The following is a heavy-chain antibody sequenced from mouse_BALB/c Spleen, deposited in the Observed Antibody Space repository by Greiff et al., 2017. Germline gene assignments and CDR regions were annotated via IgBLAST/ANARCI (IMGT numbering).Heavy chain of an antibody. Sequence: EVQLVESGGGLVQPGGSRKLSCAASGFTFSSFGMHWVRQAPEKGLEWVAYISSGSSTIYYADTVKGRFTISRDNPKNTLFLQMTSLRSEDTAMYYCARRRVRGGMDYWGQGTSVTVSS. D-gene: IGHD2-14*01. CDR1: GFTFSSFG. CDR2: ISSGSSTI. J-gene: IGHJ4*01. V-gene: IGHV5-17*02. CDR3: ARRRVRGGMDY.